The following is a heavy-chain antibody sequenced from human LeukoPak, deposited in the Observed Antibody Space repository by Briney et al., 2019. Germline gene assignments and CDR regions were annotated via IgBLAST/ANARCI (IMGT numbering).Heavy chain of an antibody. CDR1: GGSISSGSDY. V-gene: IGHV4-61*02. D-gene: IGHD5-24*01. J-gene: IGHJ4*02. CDR3: ARAHVEMATIRFQYYFDY. Sequence: PSQTLSLTCTVSGGSISSGSDYWSWIRQPAGKGLEWIGLIYTSGSTNYNPSLKSRVTISVDTSRNQFSLRLSSVTAADTAVYYCARAHVEMATIRFQYYFDYWGQGTLVTVSS. CDR2: IYTSGST.